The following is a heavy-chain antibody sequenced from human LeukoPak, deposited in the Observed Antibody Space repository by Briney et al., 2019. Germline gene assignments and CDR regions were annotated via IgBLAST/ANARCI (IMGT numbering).Heavy chain of an antibody. Sequence: SETLSLTCAVYGGSFSGYYWSWIRQPPGKGLEWIGEINHSGSTNYNPSLKSRVTISVDTSKNQFSLKLSSVTAADTAVYYCARRRSVQLLWQWLVGGVDYWGQGTLVTVSS. CDR1: GGSFSGYY. CDR2: INHSGST. J-gene: IGHJ4*02. D-gene: IGHD6-19*01. V-gene: IGHV4-34*01. CDR3: ARRRSVQLLWQWLVGGVDY.